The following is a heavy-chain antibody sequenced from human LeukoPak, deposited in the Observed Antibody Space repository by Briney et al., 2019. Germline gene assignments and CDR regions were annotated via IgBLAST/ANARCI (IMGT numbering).Heavy chain of an antibody. J-gene: IGHJ6*02. CDR3: ARDGTSPNGYYYYGMDV. CDR1: GGSISSGDYY. CDR2: IYYSGST. Sequence: SETLSLTCTVSGGSISSGDYYWSWIRQLPGTGLEWIGYIYYSGSTYYNPSLKSRVTISVDTSKNQFSLKLSSVTAADTAVYYCARDGTSPNGYYYYGMDVWGQGTTVTVSS. V-gene: IGHV4-30-4*01. D-gene: IGHD2-2*01.